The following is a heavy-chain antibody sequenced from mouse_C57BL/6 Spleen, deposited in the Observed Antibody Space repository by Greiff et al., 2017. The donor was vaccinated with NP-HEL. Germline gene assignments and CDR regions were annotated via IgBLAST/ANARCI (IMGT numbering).Heavy chain of an antibody. Sequence: VQLQQSGPELVKPGASVKISCKASGYAFSSSWMNWVKQRPGKGLEWIGRIYPGDGDTNYNGKFKGKATLTADKSSSTAYMQLSSLTSEDSAVYFCAGYPAWFAYWGQGTLVTVSA. J-gene: IGHJ3*01. D-gene: IGHD2-2*01. CDR2: IYPGDGDT. CDR3: AGYPAWFAY. V-gene: IGHV1-82*01. CDR1: GYAFSSSW.